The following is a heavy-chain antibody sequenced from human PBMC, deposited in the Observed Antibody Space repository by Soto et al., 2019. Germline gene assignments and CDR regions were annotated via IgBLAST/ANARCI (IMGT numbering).Heavy chain of an antibody. Sequence: PGGSLRLSCAASGFTFSSYGMHWVRQAPGKGLEWVAVISYDGSNKYYADSVKGRFTISRDNSKNTLYLQMNSLRAEDTAVYYCANADEDFWSGYPGVYWGQGTLVTVSS. CDR2: ISYDGSNK. CDR3: ANADEDFWSGYPGVY. V-gene: IGHV3-30*18. J-gene: IGHJ4*02. D-gene: IGHD3-3*01. CDR1: GFTFSSYG.